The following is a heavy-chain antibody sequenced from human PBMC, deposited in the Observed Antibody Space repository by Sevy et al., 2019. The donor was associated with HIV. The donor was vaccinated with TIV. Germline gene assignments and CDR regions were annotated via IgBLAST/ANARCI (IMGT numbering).Heavy chain of an antibody. V-gene: IGHV3-30*02. CDR2: IRYDGSNE. Sequence: GGSLRLSCAASGFTVSNHGMHWVRQAPGKGLEWVAFIRYDGSNEYYGDSVKGRLTISRDNSKDTLYLQMNSLRPEDTAVYFCAKDRKVLLVVYAIPFDVFDIWGHGTMVTVSS. D-gene: IGHD2-8*02. CDR1: GFTVSNHG. CDR3: AKDRKVLLVVYAIPFDVFDI. J-gene: IGHJ3*02.